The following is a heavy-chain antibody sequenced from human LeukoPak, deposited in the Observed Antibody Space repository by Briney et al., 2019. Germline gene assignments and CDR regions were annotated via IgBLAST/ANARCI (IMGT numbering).Heavy chain of an antibody. CDR2: IYATGST. D-gene: IGHD3-10*01. V-gene: IGHV4-61*02. J-gene: IGHJ4*02. Sequence: SETLSLTCTVSGGSISSGGHYWSWIRQPAGKGLEYLGRIYATGSTNYNPSLRSRVTISADTSMNHFSLKLSSVTAADTAVYYCARDQTYSGSGIDYWGQGILVTVSS. CDR3: ARDQTYSGSGIDY. CDR1: GGSISSGGHY.